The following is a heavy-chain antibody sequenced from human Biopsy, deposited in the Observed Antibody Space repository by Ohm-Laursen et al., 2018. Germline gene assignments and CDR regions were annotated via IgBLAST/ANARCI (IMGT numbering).Heavy chain of an antibody. J-gene: IGHJ6*02. CDR2: IYYSGST. Sequence: GTLSLTCTVSGGSISSYYWSWIRQPPGKGLECIGYIYYSGSTNYSPSLKSRVTMSVDTSKNQFSLKLSSVTAADTAVYYCARLWGGPHFHGMDVWGQGTTVTVSS. CDR1: GGSISSYY. V-gene: IGHV4-59*08. D-gene: IGHD7-27*01. CDR3: ARLWGGPHFHGMDV.